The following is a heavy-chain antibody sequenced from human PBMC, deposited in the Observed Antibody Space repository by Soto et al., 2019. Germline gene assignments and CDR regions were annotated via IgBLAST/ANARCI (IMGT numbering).Heavy chain of an antibody. Sequence: SGGSLRLSCEASGFIFNDDFLDWVRQAPGKGLEWIGRIRDKTNRYTTEYAASVKGRFTISRDDSKKSLYLQMNSLKTEDTAVYYCARSPRGVGPEDSWGHGTLVTVSS. V-gene: IGHV3-72*01. J-gene: IGHJ5*01. D-gene: IGHD3-10*01. CDR3: ARSPRGVGPEDS. CDR1: GFIFNDDF. CDR2: IRDKTNRYTT.